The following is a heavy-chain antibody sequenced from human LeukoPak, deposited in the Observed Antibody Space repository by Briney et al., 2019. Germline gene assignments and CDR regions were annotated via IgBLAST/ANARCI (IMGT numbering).Heavy chain of an antibody. D-gene: IGHD3-10*01. J-gene: IGHJ4*02. CDR1: GFTFTSYQ. CDR2: IWFDGSHK. V-gene: IGHV3-33*08. Sequence: GRSLRLSCAASGFTFTSYQMNWVRQAPGKGLEWVAVIWFDGSHKYYADTVKGRFTISRDNSKNTLYLQMNSLRAEDTAVYYCARGYGSNYGYLDYWGQGTLVTVSS. CDR3: ARGYGSNYGYLDY.